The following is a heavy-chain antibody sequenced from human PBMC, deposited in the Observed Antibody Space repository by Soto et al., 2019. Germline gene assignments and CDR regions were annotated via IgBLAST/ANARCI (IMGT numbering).Heavy chain of an antibody. Sequence: SETLSLTCTVSGGSGSCGSYYWSWIRQPPGKGLEWIGYIYYSGSTNYNPSLKSRVTISVDTSKNQFSLKLSSVTAADTAVYYCARSIIMVRGVITFPDFCDQGPLVT. V-gene: IGHV4-61*01. J-gene: IGHJ4*02. CDR1: GGSGSCGSYY. CDR3: ARSIIMVRGVITFPDF. D-gene: IGHD3-10*01. CDR2: IYYSGST.